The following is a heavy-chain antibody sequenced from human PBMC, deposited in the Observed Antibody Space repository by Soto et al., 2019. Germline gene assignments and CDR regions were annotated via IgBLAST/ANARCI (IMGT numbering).Heavy chain of an antibody. CDR1: GFTFSSYW. CDR2: IKQDGSEK. D-gene: IGHD4-4*01. V-gene: IGHV3-7*01. Sequence: GGSLRLSCAASGFTFSSYWMSWVRQAPGKGLEWVANIKQDGSEKYYVDSVKGRFTISRDNAKNSLYLQMNSLRAEDTAVYYCARDGGPMTTVTTFDYWGQGTLVTVSS. J-gene: IGHJ4*02. CDR3: ARDGGPMTTVTTFDY.